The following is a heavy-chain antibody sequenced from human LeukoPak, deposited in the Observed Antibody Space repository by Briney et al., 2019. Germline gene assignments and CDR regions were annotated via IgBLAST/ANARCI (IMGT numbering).Heavy chain of an antibody. J-gene: IGHJ4*02. CDR2: INHSGST. V-gene: IGHV4-34*01. CDR3: ARHRPLIVVVTAGFDY. D-gene: IGHD2-21*02. Sequence: PSETLSLTCAVYGGSFSGYYWSWIRQPPGKGLEWIGEINHSGSTNYNPSLKSRVTISVATSKNQFSLKLSSVTAADTAVYYCARHRPLIVVVTAGFDYWGQGTLVTVSS. CDR1: GGSFSGYY.